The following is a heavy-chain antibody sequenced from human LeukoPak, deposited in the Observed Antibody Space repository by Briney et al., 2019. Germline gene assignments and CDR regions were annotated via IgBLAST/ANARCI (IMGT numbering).Heavy chain of an antibody. CDR2: ISSSSSTI. J-gene: IGHJ4*02. CDR3: ARDPCSSTSCFGGFH. V-gene: IGHV3-48*04. D-gene: IGHD2-2*01. CDR1: GFTFSSYS. Sequence: GGSLRLSCAASGFTFSSYSMNWVRQAPGKGLEWVSYISSSSSTIYYADSVKGRFTISRDNAKNSLYLQMNSLRAEDTAVYYCARDPCSSTSCFGGFHGGQGTLVTVSS.